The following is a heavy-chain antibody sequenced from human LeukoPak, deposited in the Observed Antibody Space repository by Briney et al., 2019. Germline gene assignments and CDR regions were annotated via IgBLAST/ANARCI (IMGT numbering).Heavy chain of an antibody. D-gene: IGHD5-18*01. V-gene: IGHV1-2*02. CDR1: GYSFTTYY. Sequence: ASVKVSCKASGYSFTTYYLYWVRQAPGQGLEWMGWINPNNGGTNYAQKFQGRVTMTRDTSISTAYMDLSRLTSDDTAVYFCARDRGYTYGDRIYYYHMGVWGKGTTVTVSS. J-gene: IGHJ6*03. CDR2: INPNNGGT. CDR3: ARDRGYTYGDRIYYYHMGV.